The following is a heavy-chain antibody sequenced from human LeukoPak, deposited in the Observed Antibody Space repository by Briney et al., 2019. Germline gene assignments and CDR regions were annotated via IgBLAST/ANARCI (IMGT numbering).Heavy chain of an antibody. D-gene: IGHD3-10*02. J-gene: IGHJ6*04. CDR2: ISWDGGST. Sequence: GGSLRLSCAASGFTFHDYAMHWVRQAPGKGLEWVSLISWDGGSTYYADSVKGRFTISRDNAKNSLYLQMNSLRAEDTAVYYCAELGITMIGGVWGKGTTVAISS. CDR1: GFTFHDYA. V-gene: IGHV3-43D*03. CDR3: AELGITMIGGV.